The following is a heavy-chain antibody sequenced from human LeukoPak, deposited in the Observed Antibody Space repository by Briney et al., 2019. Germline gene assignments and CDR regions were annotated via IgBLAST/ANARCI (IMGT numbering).Heavy chain of an antibody. V-gene: IGHV4-61*02. CDR3: ARYITMVRGVIGRYFDY. D-gene: IGHD3-10*01. CDR1: GGSISSGGYY. Sequence: SQTLSLTCAVSGGSISSGGYYWSWIRQPAGKGLEWIGRIYTSGSTNYNPSLKSRVTMSVDTSKNQFSLKLSSVTAADTAVYYCARYITMVRGVIGRYFDYWGQGTLVTVSS. J-gene: IGHJ4*02. CDR2: IYTSGST.